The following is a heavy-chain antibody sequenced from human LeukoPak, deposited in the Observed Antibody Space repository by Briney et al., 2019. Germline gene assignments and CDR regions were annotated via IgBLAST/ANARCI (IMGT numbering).Heavy chain of an antibody. CDR3: ARFHSGSYYASDY. V-gene: IGHV4-39*01. D-gene: IGHD1-26*01. CDR2: IYYSGST. J-gene: IGHJ4*02. Sequence: SETLSLTCTVSGGSISSSSYYWGWIRQPPGKGLEWIGSIYYSGSTYYNPSLKSRVTISVDTSKNQFSLKLSSVTAADTAVYYCARFHSGSYYASDYWGQGTLVTVSS. CDR1: GGSISSSSYY.